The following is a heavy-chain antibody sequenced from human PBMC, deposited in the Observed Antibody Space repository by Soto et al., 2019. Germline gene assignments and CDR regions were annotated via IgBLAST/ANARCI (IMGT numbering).Heavy chain of an antibody. Sequence: SETLSLTCAVYGGSFSGYYWTWIRQPPGTGLEWIGEINHSGSTNYNPSLKSRVTISVDTSKNQFSLKLTSVTAADTAVYYCARDPSYYGSGSYYYFDSWGQGTQVTVSS. J-gene: IGHJ4*02. D-gene: IGHD3-10*01. V-gene: IGHV4-34*01. CDR1: GGSFSGYY. CDR2: INHSGST. CDR3: ARDPSYYGSGSYYYFDS.